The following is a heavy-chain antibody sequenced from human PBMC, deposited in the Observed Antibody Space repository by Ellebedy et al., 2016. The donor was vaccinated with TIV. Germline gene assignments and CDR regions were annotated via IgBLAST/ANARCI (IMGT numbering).Heavy chain of an antibody. CDR1: RYTFTNYY. V-gene: IGHV1-46*01. CDR2: IVPSGGST. CDR3: ARAGQWELLHLSFYYFYY. Sequence: ASVKVSXKASRYTFTNYYIHWMRQPPGQGLEWMGIIVPSGGSTNFAQNFQGRLTMTRDTSTSTVYMELSSLRSEDTAVFYCARAGQWELLHLSFYYFYYWGQGTLVTVSS. J-gene: IGHJ4*02. D-gene: IGHD1-26*01.